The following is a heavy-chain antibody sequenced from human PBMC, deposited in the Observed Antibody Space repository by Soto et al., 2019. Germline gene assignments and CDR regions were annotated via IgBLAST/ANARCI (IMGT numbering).Heavy chain of an antibody. CDR1: GGSISSGGYY. Sequence: SETLSLTCTVSGGSISSGGYYWSWIRQHPGKGLEWIGYIYYSGSTYYNPSLKSRVTISVDTSKNQFSLKLSSVTAADTAVYYCAREHRLEYGDYGYYYYYMDVWGKGTTVTVSS. D-gene: IGHD4-17*01. J-gene: IGHJ6*03. CDR3: AREHRLEYGDYGYYYYYMDV. CDR2: IYYSGST. V-gene: IGHV4-31*03.